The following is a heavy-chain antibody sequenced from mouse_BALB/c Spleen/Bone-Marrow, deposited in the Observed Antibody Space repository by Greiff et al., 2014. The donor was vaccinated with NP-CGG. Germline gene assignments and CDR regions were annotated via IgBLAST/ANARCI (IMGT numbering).Heavy chain of an antibody. J-gene: IGHJ4*01. CDR2: IYPGNGDT. Sequence: QVQLQQSGAELVKPGASVKMSCKASGYTLTSYNMHWVKQTPGQGLEWIGAIYPGNGDTSYNQKFKGKATLTADKSSSTAYMQLSSLTSEDSAVYYCATLYAMDYWGQGTSVTVSS. CDR3: ATLYAMDY. V-gene: IGHV1-12*01. CDR1: GYTLTSYN.